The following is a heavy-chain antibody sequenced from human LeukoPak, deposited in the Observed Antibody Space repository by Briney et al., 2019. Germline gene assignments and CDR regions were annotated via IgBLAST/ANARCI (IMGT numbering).Heavy chain of an antibody. CDR2: IYSGGST. D-gene: IGHD6-13*01. J-gene: IGHJ4*02. CDR3: ARHSLAAAGTVDY. V-gene: IGHV3-53*01. Sequence: GGSLRLSCAASGFTVSSNYMSWVRQAPGKGLEWFSVIYSGGSTYYADSVKGRFTISRDNSKNTLYLQMNSLRAEDTAVYYCARHSLAAAGTVDYWGQGTLVTVSS. CDR1: GFTVSSNY.